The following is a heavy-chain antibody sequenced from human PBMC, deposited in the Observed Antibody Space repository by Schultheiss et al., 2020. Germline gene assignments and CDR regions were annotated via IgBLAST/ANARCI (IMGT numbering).Heavy chain of an antibody. V-gene: IGHV3-48*01. J-gene: IGHJ4*02. Sequence: SCAASGFTFSSYDMHWVRQAPGKGLEWVSYISSSGSTIYYADSVKGRFTISRDNSKNTLYLQMNSLRAEDTAVYYCARDSSSSGYFDYWGQGTLVTVSS. CDR3: ARDSSSSGYFDY. CDR1: GFTFSSYD. CDR2: ISSSGSTI. D-gene: IGHD6-6*01.